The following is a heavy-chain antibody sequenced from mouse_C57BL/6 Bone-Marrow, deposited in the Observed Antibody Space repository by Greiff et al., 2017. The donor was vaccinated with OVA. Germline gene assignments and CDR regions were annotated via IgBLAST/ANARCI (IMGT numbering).Heavy chain of an antibody. CDR1: GFTFSDFY. CDR2: SRNKANDYTN. Sequence: EVMLVESGGGLVQSGRSLRLSCATSGFTFSDFYMAWVRQAPGKGLEWIAASRNKANDYTNEYSASVQGRFIVSRDTSQSILSLQMNALRAEDTASDYWARDARGRSDLYWDIDVWGTGTTVTVSS. D-gene: IGHD1-1*01. J-gene: IGHJ1*03. V-gene: IGHV7-1*01. CDR3: ARDARGRSDLYWDIDV.